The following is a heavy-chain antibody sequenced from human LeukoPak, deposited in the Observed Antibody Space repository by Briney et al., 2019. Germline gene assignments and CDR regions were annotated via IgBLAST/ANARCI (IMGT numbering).Heavy chain of an antibody. CDR2: IIPIFGTA. CDR1: GGTFSSYA. V-gene: IGHV1-69*05. CDR3: ARGGYYDFWSGHYYMDV. D-gene: IGHD3-3*01. Sequence: SVKVSCKASGGTFSSYAISWVRQAPGQGLEWMGGIIPIFGTANYAQKFQGRGTITTDESTSTAYMELSSLRSEDTAVYYCARGGYYDFWSGHYYMDVWGKGTTVTVSS. J-gene: IGHJ6*03.